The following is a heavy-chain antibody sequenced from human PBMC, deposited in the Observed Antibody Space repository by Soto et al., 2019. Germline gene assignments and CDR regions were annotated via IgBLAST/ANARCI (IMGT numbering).Heavy chain of an antibody. CDR2: INAGNGNT. CDR1: GYTFTSYA. CDR3: ASSYYYDSSGYSILYYYYGMDV. V-gene: IGHV1-3*01. D-gene: IGHD3-22*01. J-gene: IGHJ6*02. Sequence: ASVKVSCKASGYTFTSYAMHWVRQAPGQRLEWMGWINAGNGNTKYSQKFQGRVTITRDTSASTAYMELSSLRSEDTAVYYCASSYYYDSSGYSILYYYYGMDVWGQGTTVTVSS.